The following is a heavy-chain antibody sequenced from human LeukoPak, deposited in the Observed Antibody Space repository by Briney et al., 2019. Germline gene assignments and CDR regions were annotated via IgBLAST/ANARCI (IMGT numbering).Heavy chain of an antibody. CDR2: IYTSGST. V-gene: IGHV4-4*07. D-gene: IGHD2-15*01. CDR1: GGCISSYY. CDR3: ARVKRDCSGGTCYSYDY. Sequence: SETLSLTCTVSGGCISSYYWSWIRQPAGKGLEWIGRIYTSGSTNYNPSLKSRVTMSVDTSKNQFSLKLSSVTAADTAVYYCARVKRDCSGGTCYSYDYWGQGTLVTVSS. J-gene: IGHJ4*02.